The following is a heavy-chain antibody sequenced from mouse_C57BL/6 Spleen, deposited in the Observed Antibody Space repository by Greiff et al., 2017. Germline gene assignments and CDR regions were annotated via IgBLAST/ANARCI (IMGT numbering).Heavy chain of an antibody. CDR1: GFTFSDYG. V-gene: IGHV5-17*01. CDR3: ARNGGYWFAY. CDR2: ISSGSSTI. Sequence: EVHLVESGGGLVKPGGSLKLSCAASGFTFSDYGMHWVRQAPEKGLEWVAYISSGSSTIYYADTVKGRFTISRDNAKNTLFLQMTSLRSEDTAMYYCARNGGYWFAYWGQGTLVTVSA. D-gene: IGHD2-2*01. J-gene: IGHJ3*01.